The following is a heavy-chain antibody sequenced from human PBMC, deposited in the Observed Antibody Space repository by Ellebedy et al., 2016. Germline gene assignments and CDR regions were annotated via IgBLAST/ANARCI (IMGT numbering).Heavy chain of an antibody. CDR2: INHSGST. Sequence: SETLSLXXAVYGGSFSGYYWSWIRQPPGKGLEWIGEINHSGSTNYNPSLKSRVTISVDTSKNQFSLKLSSVTAADTAVYYCARGPRITIFGVPRGRGGKYYYYMDVWGKGTTVTVSS. J-gene: IGHJ6*03. CDR3: ARGPRITIFGVPRGRGGKYYYYMDV. D-gene: IGHD3-3*01. CDR1: GGSFSGYY. V-gene: IGHV4-34*01.